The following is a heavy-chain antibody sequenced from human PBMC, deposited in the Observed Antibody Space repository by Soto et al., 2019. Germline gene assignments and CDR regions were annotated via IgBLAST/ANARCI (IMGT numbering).Heavy chain of an antibody. V-gene: IGHV1-69*13. CDR2: IIPIFGTA. CDR3: ARGRQQLVPYYYYGMDV. D-gene: IGHD6-13*01. Sequence: ASVKVSCKASGGTFSSYAISWVRQAPGQGLEWMGGIIPIFGTANYAQKFQGRVTITADESTSTAYMELSSLRSEDTAVYYCARGRQQLVPYYYYGMDVWGQGTTVTVSS. J-gene: IGHJ6*02. CDR1: GGTFSSYA.